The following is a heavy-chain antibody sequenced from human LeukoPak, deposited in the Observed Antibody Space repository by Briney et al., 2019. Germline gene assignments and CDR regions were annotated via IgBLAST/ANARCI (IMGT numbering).Heavy chain of an antibody. CDR3: FYYDFWSDFDF. CDR2: IKQDGTEK. D-gene: IGHD3-3*01. J-gene: IGHJ4*02. CDR1: RFTFSIYW. Sequence: GGSLRLSCAASRFTFSIYWMTWVRQAPGKGLEWVANIKQDGTEKYYVDSVKGRFTISSDNAKNSLFLQMSSLRAEDTAVYYCFYYDFWSDFDFWGQGSLVTVSS. V-gene: IGHV3-7*01.